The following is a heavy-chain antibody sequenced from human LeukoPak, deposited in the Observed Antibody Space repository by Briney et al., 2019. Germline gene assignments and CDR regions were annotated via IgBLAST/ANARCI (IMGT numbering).Heavy chain of an antibody. Sequence: GASVEVSCKASGYTFTSYGISWVRQAPGQGLEWMGWISAYNGNTNYAQKLQGRVTMTTDTSTSTAYMELRSLRSDDTAVYYCARGRYYDFWSGYYHNWFDPWGQGTLVTVSS. CDR3: ARGRYYDFWSGYYHNWFDP. CDR1: GYTFTSYG. J-gene: IGHJ5*02. CDR2: ISAYNGNT. D-gene: IGHD3-3*01. V-gene: IGHV1-18*01.